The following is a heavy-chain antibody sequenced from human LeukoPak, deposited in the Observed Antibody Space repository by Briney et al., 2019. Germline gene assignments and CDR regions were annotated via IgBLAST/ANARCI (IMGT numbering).Heavy chain of an antibody. CDR1: GYTFANYW. CDR2: IYPADSET. Sequence: KVGESLKISCKVSGYTFANYWIGWVRQMPGKGPEWMGIIYPADSETRYSPSFQGQVTISVDKSISTAYLQWSSLKASDTAMYYCGRKISGSYYGLDYWGQGTLVTVSS. D-gene: IGHD1-26*01. CDR3: GRKISGSYYGLDY. V-gene: IGHV5-51*01. J-gene: IGHJ4*02.